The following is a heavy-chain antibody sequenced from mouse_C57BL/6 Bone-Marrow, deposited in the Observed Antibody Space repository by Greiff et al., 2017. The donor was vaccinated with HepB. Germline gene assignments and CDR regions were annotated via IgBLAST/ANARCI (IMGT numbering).Heavy chain of an antibody. CDR1: GCTFTSYW. J-gene: IGHJ1*03. D-gene: IGHD3-1*01. CDR2: IHPNSGST. V-gene: IGHV1-64*01. CDR3: ARERGLGLFYWYFDV. Sequence: QVQLQQPGAELVKPGASVKLSCKASGCTFTSYWMHWVKQRPGQGLEWIGMIHPNSGSTNYNEKFKSKATLTVDKSSSTAYMQLSSLTSEDSAVYYCARERGLGLFYWYFDVWGTGTTVTVSS.